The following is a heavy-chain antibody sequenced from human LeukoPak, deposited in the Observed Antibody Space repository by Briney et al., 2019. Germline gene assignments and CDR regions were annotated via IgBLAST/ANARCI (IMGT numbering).Heavy chain of an antibody. CDR1: GLTFSSYA. CDR2: IGGSGGST. Sequence: GGSLRLSCAASGLTFSSYAMSWVRQAPGKGLEWVSAIGGSGGSTYYADSVKGRFTISRDNSKNTLYLQMNSLRAEDTAVYYCARPYHWLEHYAFDIWGQGTMVTVSS. D-gene: IGHD6-19*01. J-gene: IGHJ3*02. CDR3: ARPYHWLEHYAFDI. V-gene: IGHV3-23*01.